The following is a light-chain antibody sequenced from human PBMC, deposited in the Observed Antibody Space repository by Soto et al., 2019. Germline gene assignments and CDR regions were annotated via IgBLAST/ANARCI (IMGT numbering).Light chain of an antibody. Sequence: DIQMTQSPSALSASVGDRVTITCRASQTISDSLAWYQQKPGKAPDLLMSDVSSLERGVASRFRGSGSGTEFTLTISSMQPDDFATYYCQQYHGYSRTFGQGTKVDIK. CDR1: QTISDS. CDR3: QQYHGYSRT. V-gene: IGKV1-5*01. CDR2: DVS. J-gene: IGKJ1*01.